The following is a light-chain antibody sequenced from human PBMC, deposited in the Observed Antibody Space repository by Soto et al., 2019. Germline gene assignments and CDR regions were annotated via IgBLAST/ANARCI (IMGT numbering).Light chain of an antibody. CDR3: SSYTSSSTV. CDR1: SSDVGGYNY. J-gene: IGLJ1*01. V-gene: IGLV2-14*01. Sequence: QSVLTQPASVSGSPGQSITISFTGTSSDVGGYNYVSWYQQHPGKAPKLMIYEVSNRPSGVSNRFSGSKSGNTASLTISGLQAEDEADYYCSSYTSSSTVFGTGTKVTVL. CDR2: EVS.